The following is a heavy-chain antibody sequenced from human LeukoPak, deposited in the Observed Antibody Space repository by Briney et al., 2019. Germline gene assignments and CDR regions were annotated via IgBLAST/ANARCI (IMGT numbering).Heavy chain of an antibody. Sequence: PSETLSLTCAVSGGSISSGDFPWSWSRQPPGKGLDWIGYIFHNGHTSYNPSLKSRVTISVDMSKNHPSLRLNSVTAADTAVYYCARGFYGAGSHFDYWGQGTLVTVSS. D-gene: IGHD3-10*01. CDR3: ARGFYGAGSHFDY. CDR1: GGSISSGDFP. V-gene: IGHV4-30-2*01. J-gene: IGHJ4*02. CDR2: IFHNGHT.